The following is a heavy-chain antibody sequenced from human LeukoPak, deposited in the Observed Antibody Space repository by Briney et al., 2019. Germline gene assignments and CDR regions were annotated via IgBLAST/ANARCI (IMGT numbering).Heavy chain of an antibody. V-gene: IGHV1-18*01. CDR2: ISAYNGNT. CDR3: ARAMWLLRENDY. Sequence: ASVKVSCKASGGTFSSYAISWVRQAPGQGLEWMGWISAYNGNTNYAQKLQGRVTMTTDTSTSTAYMELRSLRSDDTAVYYCARAMWLLRENDYWGQGTLVTVSS. D-gene: IGHD3-22*01. J-gene: IGHJ4*02. CDR1: GGTFSSYA.